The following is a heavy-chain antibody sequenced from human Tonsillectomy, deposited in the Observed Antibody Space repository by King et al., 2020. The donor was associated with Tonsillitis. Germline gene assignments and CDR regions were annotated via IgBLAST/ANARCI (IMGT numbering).Heavy chain of an antibody. CDR3: ARERTYNFDWGRDH. D-gene: IGHD7-27*01. CDR2: ISFDGSNK. Sequence: QLVQSGGGVVQPGRSLRLSCETSGFTFSRYGMHWVRQAPGKGLEWVAVISFDGSNKHEIDSVKGRFTISRDNSKNTLYLQMNSLRAEDTAVYYCARERTYNFDWGRDHWGQGTLVTVSS. J-gene: IGHJ4*02. CDR1: GFTFSRYG. V-gene: IGHV3-33*05.